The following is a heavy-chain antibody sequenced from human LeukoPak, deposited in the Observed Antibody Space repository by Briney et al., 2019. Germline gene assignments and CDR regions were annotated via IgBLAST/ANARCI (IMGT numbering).Heavy chain of an antibody. CDR2: IGIDSGNT. D-gene: IGHD5-24*01. J-gene: IGHJ4*02. CDR1: GFTFSDYS. Sequence: GGSLRLSCAASGFTFSDYSMSWVRQAPGKGMEWLSYIGIDSGNTNYADSVKGRFTISGDKAKNSLYLQMNSLRVEDTAVYYCARDYKYGFDNWGQGTLVTVSS. CDR3: ARDYKYGFDN. V-gene: IGHV3-11*06.